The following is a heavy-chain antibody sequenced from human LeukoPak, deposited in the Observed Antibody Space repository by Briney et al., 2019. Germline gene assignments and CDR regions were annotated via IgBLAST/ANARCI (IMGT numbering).Heavy chain of an antibody. CDR2: INYSGST. CDR3: VRLGGEAAYFDY. CDR1: GGSISSSSYY. V-gene: IGHV4-39*01. J-gene: IGHJ4*02. D-gene: IGHD6-13*01. Sequence: SETLSLTCTVSGGSISSSSYYWGWIRQPPGEGLEWIGSINYSGSTYYNPSLKSRVTISVDTSENQFSLKLSSVTAADTAVYYCVRLGGEAAYFDYWGQGTLVTVSS.